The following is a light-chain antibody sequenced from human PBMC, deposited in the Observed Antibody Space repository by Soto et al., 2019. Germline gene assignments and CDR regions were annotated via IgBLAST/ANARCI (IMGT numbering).Light chain of an antibody. Sequence: DFVMTQAPDSLAVSLGERATINCKSSQSVLYNSNNKNHLGWFQQKPGHPPKLLIYGASFRPSGVPDRFSGNGSGTKFHPTNRSLQAEDVAVYYCQPKFSIPFPFCQGTKLEI. V-gene: IGKV4-1*01. CDR1: QSVLYNSNNKNH. CDR2: GAS. CDR3: QPKFSIPFP. J-gene: IGKJ2*01.